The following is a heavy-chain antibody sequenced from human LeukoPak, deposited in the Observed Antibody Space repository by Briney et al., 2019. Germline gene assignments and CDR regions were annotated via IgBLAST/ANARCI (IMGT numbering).Heavy chain of an antibody. Sequence: PGGSLRLSCAASGFTFSSYGMSWVRQAPGKGLEWVSAISGSGGSTYYADSVKGRFTISRDNSKNTLYLQMNSLRAEDTAVYYCAKARDYSSGWYILYYMDVWGKGTTVTISS. CDR3: AKARDYSSGWYILYYMDV. V-gene: IGHV3-23*01. CDR2: ISGSGGST. CDR1: GFTFSSYG. D-gene: IGHD6-19*01. J-gene: IGHJ6*03.